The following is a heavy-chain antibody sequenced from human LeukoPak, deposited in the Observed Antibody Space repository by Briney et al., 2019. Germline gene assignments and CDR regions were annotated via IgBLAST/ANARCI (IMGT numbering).Heavy chain of an antibody. CDR1: GGTFSSYA. J-gene: IGHJ4*02. Sequence: SVKVSCKASGGTFSSYAISWVRQAPGQGLEWMGRIIPIFGIANYAQKFQGRVTITADKSTSTAYMELSSLRSEDTAVYYCARDPTYYYDSSGDYFDYWGQGTLVTVSS. V-gene: IGHV1-69*04. CDR3: ARDPTYYYDSSGDYFDY. CDR2: IIPIFGIA. D-gene: IGHD3-22*01.